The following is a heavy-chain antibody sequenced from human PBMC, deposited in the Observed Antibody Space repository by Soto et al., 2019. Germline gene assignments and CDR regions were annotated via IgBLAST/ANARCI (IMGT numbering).Heavy chain of an antibody. V-gene: IGHV4-30-2*01. CDR1: GGSISSGGYS. D-gene: IGHD2-21*02. Sequence: SETLSLTCAVSGGSISSGGYSWSWIRQPLGKGLEWIGYIYHSVSTYYNPSLKSLVTISVDRSKNQFSLKLSSVTAADTAVYYCARGHTLRGWVVVTASHNWFDPWGQGTLVTVSS. CDR2: IYHSVST. J-gene: IGHJ5*02. CDR3: ARGHTLRGWVVVTASHNWFDP.